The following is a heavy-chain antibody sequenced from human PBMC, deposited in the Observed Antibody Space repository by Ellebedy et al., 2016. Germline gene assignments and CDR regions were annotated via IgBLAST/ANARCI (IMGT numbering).Heavy chain of an antibody. CDR3: ARDRIKQWLVAGGYYYGMDV. CDR1: GYTFTSYF. Sequence: ASVKVSCKASGYTFTSYFMHWVRQAPGQGLEWMGIINPSGGSTSYAQKFQGRVTMTRDTSTSTVYMELSSLRSEDTAVYYCARDRIKQWLVAGGYYYGMDVWGQGTTVTVSS. J-gene: IGHJ6*02. V-gene: IGHV1-46*01. D-gene: IGHD6-19*01. CDR2: INPSGGST.